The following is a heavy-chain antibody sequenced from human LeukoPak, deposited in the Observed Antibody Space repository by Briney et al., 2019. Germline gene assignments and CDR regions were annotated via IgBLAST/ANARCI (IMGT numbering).Heavy chain of an antibody. CDR1: GFTFSSYN. Sequence: GGSLRLSCAASGFTFSSYNMNWVRQAPGKGLEWISSISSSSSYIYYADSLKGRFTISRDNAKNSLYLQMNSLRAEDTAVYYCARALYGDYPFDYWGQGTLVTVSS. J-gene: IGHJ4*02. V-gene: IGHV3-21*01. CDR2: ISSSSSYI. D-gene: IGHD4-17*01. CDR3: ARALYGDYPFDY.